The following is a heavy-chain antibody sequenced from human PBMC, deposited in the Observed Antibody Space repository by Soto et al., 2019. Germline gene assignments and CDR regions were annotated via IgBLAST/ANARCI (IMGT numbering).Heavy chain of an antibody. J-gene: IGHJ4*02. V-gene: IGHV4-31*03. CDR1: GHSLSSGGYY. CDR3: ARDWGSSGWPN. CDR2: IYFTGST. Sequence: SETLSFTCTVSGHSLSSGGYYWSWIRQHPGKGLEWVGYIYFTGSTLYNPSLKSRLAMSLDTSKNQFSLRLTSVTAADTAVYFCARDWGSSGWPNWGQGTLVTVS. D-gene: IGHD6-19*01.